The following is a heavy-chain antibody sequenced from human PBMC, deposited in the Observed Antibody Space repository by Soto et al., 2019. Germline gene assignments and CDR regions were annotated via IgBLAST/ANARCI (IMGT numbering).Heavy chain of an antibody. CDR2: VYYSGTT. D-gene: IGHD3-10*01. CDR3: ARTMAVPNTIRSPCFFDY. J-gene: IGHJ4*02. CDR1: GGCGSNNTYY. V-gene: IGHV4-61*01. Sequence: SETLSLTCSVSGGCGSNNTYYWSWIRQPPGKRLEWIGYVYYSGTTNYNPSLKSRVTISVDLSKNQFTLRLSSVTTADTALYYCARTMAVPNTIRSPCFFDYWRQGNLVTVSS.